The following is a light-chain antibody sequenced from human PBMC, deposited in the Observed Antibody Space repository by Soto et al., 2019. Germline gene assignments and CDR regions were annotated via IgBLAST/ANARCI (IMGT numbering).Light chain of an antibody. CDR3: EQTYITPIT. V-gene: IGKV1-39*01. CDR1: QTTNNN. J-gene: IGKJ5*01. Sequence: DIEMTQSPASLSASVGDRVTISCRTSQTTNNNLNWYQQRPGKAPKLLIYSSSSLMSGVPPRFSGSGSGTDFTLTISSLHPEDFATYFCEQTYITPITFGQGTRLDIK. CDR2: SSS.